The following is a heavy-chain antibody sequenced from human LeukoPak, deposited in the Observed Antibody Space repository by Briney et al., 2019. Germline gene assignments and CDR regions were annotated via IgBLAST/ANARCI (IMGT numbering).Heavy chain of an antibody. V-gene: IGHV4-59*08. CDR2: IYYSGST. J-gene: IGHJ5*02. Sequence: SETLSLTCTVSGGSISSYYWSWIRQPPGKGLEWIGYIYYSGSTNYNPSLKSRVTISVDTSKNQFSLKLSSVTAADTAVYYCARHPITKTRDTRNWFDPWGQGTLVTVSS. D-gene: IGHD3-10*01. CDR1: GGSISSYY. CDR3: ARHPITKTRDTRNWFDP.